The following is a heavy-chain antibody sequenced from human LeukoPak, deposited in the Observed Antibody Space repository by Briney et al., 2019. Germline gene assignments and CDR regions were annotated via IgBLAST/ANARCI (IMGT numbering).Heavy chain of an antibody. D-gene: IGHD2-15*01. CDR3: ARERPPGYCSGGSCYPYNWFDP. CDR2: IYYSGST. Sequence: SETLSLTCTVSGGSISSYHWSWIRQPPGKGLEWIGYIYYSGSTNYNPSLKSRITISVDTSKNQFSLKLSSVTAADTAVYYCARERPPGYCSGGSCYPYNWFDPWGQGTLVTVSS. V-gene: IGHV4-59*01. J-gene: IGHJ5*02. CDR1: GGSISSYH.